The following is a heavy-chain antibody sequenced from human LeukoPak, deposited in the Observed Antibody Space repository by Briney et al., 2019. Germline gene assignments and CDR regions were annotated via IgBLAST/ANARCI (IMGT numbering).Heavy chain of an antibody. V-gene: IGHV4-4*07. CDR2: IYTSVRT. J-gene: IGHJ6*03. Sequence: SSESLSLTCTVSGGSISSYYWSWIRQPAGEGLEWVGCIYTSVRTNYNPSSKSRVPISVDTSMHQFSLQLRSVTAADTAVYYCGRGYNWGSPTRSFYYLDVWGKGTTVTVSS. CDR3: GRGYNWGSPTRSFYYLDV. CDR1: GGSISSYY. D-gene: IGHD7-27*01.